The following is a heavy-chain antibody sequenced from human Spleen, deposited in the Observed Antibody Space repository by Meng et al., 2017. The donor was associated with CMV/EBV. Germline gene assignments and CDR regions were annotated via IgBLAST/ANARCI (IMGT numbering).Heavy chain of an antibody. Sequence: GESLKISCAASGFTFSDYAMTWVRQAPGKGLEWVSIIYSGGSSTYYADSVKGRFTISRDKSKNTLYLQMNSLRDEATAVYYCAKDRERRNYGRAMDVWGQGTTVTVSS. CDR2: IYSGGSST. CDR3: AKDRERRNYGRAMDV. J-gene: IGHJ6*02. D-gene: IGHD1-7*01. V-gene: IGHV3-23*03. CDR1: GFTFSDYA.